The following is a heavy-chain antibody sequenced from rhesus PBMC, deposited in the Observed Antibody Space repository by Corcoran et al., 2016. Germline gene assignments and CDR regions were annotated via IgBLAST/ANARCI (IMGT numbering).Heavy chain of an antibody. CDR2: INSCGGST. CDR3: AKGWDTVTTIDY. V-gene: IGHV3S5*01. D-gene: IGHD4-23*01. CDR1: GFTFSSYG. J-gene: IGHJ4*01. Sequence: EVQLVETGGGLVQPGGSLKLSCAASGFTFSSYGMSWVRHAPGKGLEWVSAINSCGGSTYYADSVKGRFTISRDNSKNTLSLQMNSLRAEDTAVYYCAKGWDTVTTIDYWGQGVLVTVSS.